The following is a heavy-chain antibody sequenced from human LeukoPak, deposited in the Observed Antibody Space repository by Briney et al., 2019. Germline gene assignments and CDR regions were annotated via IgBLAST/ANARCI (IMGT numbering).Heavy chain of an antibody. Sequence: ASVKVSCKASGGTFSSYAISWVRQAPGQGLEWMGWMNPSSGNTGYAQKFQGRVTMTRDNSMSTAYMELSSLTSEDTAVYYCARLMVRGILGPWGQGTLVTVSS. CDR2: MNPSSGNT. CDR3: ARLMVRGILGP. V-gene: IGHV1-8*02. CDR1: GGTFSSYA. D-gene: IGHD3-10*01. J-gene: IGHJ5*02.